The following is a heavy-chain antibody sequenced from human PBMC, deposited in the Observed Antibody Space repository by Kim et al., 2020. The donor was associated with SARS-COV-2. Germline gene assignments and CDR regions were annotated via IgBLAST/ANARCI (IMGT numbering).Heavy chain of an antibody. J-gene: IGHJ4*02. V-gene: IGHV1-2*06. CDR2: INPNSGGT. D-gene: IGHD3-16*01. CDR3: ASAPAGEYYFDY. CDR1: GYTFTGYY. Sequence: DSVKVSCKASGYTFTGYYMHWVRQAPGQGLEWMGRINPNSGGTNYAQKFQGRVTMTRDTSISTAYMELSRLRSDDTAVYYCASAPAGEYYFDYWGQGTLVTVSS.